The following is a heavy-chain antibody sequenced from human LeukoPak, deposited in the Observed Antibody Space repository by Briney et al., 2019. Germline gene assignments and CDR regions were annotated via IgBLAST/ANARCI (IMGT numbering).Heavy chain of an antibody. J-gene: IGHJ4*02. D-gene: IGHD3-9*01. V-gene: IGHV3-66*01. CDR2: IYSGGST. CDR3: ARVDILTGTYDY. Sequence: GGSLRLSCAASGFTVSSNYMSWVRQAPGKVLEWVSVIYSGGSTYYADSVKGRFTISRDNSKNTLYLQMNSLRAEDTAVYYCARVDILTGTYDYWGQGTLVTVSS. CDR1: GFTVSSNY.